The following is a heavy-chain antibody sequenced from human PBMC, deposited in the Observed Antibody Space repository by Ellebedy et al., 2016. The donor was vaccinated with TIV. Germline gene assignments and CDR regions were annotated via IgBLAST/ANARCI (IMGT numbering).Heavy chain of an antibody. CDR2: INHSGGT. V-gene: IGHV4-34*01. D-gene: IGHD1-7*01. Sequence: MPSETLSLTCTVYGGSFSGYYWSWNRQPPGKGLEWIGEINHSGGTNYNPSLQSRVTISVDTSKNQFSLQLSSVTAADTAVCYCARQGWNSFRFNYYYYGMDVWGQGTTVTVSS. CDR3: ARQGWNSFRFNYYYYGMDV. J-gene: IGHJ6*02. CDR1: GGSFSGYY.